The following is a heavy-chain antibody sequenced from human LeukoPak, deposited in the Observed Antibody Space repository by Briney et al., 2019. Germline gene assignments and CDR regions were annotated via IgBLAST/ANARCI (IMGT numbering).Heavy chain of an antibody. D-gene: IGHD4/OR15-4a*01. J-gene: IGHJ4*02. CDR2: ISGGST. CDR1: GFTFSSHG. Sequence: PGGSLRLSCGASGFTFSSHGMSWVRQAPGKGLEWVSSISGGSTYYADSRKGRFTISRDNSKNTLHLQMNSLRAEDTAVYYCARRAGAYSHPYDYWGQGTLVTVSS. V-gene: IGHV3-38-3*01. CDR3: ARRAGAYSHPYDY.